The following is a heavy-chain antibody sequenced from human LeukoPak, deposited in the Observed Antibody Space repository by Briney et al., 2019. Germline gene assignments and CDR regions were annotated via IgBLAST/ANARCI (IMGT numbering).Heavy chain of an antibody. CDR2: INHSGST. V-gene: IGHV4-34*01. Sequence: SETLSLTCAVYGGSFSGYYWIWIRQPPGKGLEWIGEINHSGSTNYNPSLKSRVTISVDTSKNQFSLKLSSVTAADTAVYYCARDCSGGSCYSVWGQGTLVTVSS. CDR1: GGSFSGYY. CDR3: ARDCSGGSCYSV. D-gene: IGHD2-15*01. J-gene: IGHJ4*02.